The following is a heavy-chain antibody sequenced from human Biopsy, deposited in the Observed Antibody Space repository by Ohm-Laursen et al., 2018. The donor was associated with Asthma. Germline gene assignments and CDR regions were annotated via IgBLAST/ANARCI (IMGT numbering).Heavy chain of an antibody. J-gene: IGHJ3*02. D-gene: IGHD4-23*01. Sequence: SLRLSCAASGFTFSIYDIHWVRQAPGKGLEWVAVISYDGGNKLYGDSVKGRFTLSRDNSRNTLYLQMNSLRVEDTAIYYCARTHERWTSIQDDALDIRGQGTMVIVSS. CDR3: ARTHERWTSIQDDALDI. CDR1: GFTFSIYD. CDR2: ISYDGGNK. V-gene: IGHV3-30*03.